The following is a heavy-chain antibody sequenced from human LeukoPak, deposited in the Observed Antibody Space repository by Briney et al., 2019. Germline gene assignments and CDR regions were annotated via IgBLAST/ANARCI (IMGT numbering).Heavy chain of an antibody. CDR3: ARLDTAGDYRPLDP. CDR1: GGSISSYY. Sequence: SETLSLTCTVSGGSISSYYWSWIRQPPGKGLEWIGYIYYSGSTNYNPSLKSRVTISIDTSKNQFSLKLSSVTAADTAVYYCARLDTAGDYRPLDPWGQGTLVTVSS. CDR2: IYYSGST. J-gene: IGHJ5*02. V-gene: IGHV4-59*08. D-gene: IGHD4-17*01.